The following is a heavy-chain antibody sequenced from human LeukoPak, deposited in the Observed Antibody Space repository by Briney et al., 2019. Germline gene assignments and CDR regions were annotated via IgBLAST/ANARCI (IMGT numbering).Heavy chain of an antibody. CDR1: GFTFSSYA. Sequence: GGSLRLSCAASGFTFSSYAKSWVRQAPGKGLEWVSAISGSGGSTYYADSVKGRFTISRDNSKNTLYLQMNSLGAEDTAVYYCAKDSGSYIAVYYYYYGMDVWGQGTTVTVSS. D-gene: IGHD1-26*01. V-gene: IGHV3-23*01. CDR2: ISGSGGST. J-gene: IGHJ6*02. CDR3: AKDSGSYIAVYYYYYGMDV.